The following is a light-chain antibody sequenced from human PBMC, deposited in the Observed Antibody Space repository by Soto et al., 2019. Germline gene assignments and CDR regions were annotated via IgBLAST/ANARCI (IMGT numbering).Light chain of an antibody. CDR3: SSYTGSSTYVL. J-gene: IGLJ2*01. Sequence: QAVVTQPASVSGSPGQSITISCTGTSNDVGGYNYVSWYQQHPGKAPKLMIYEVSYRPSGVSNRFSGSKSGNTASLTISGLQAEDEGDYYCSSYTGSSTYVLFGGGTKLTVL. CDR2: EVS. CDR1: SNDVGGYNY. V-gene: IGLV2-14*01.